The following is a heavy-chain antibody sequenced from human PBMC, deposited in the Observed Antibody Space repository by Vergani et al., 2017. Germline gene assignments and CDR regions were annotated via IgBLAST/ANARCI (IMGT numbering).Heavy chain of an antibody. D-gene: IGHD2-2*01. J-gene: IGHJ4*02. CDR3: ARGPNWVVPAERSFDY. V-gene: IGHV4-34*01. CDR1: GGSFSGYY. CDR2: INHSGST. Sequence: QVQLQESGPGLLKPSETLSLTCAVYGGSFSGYYWSWIRQPPGKGLEWIGEINHSGSTNYNPSLKSRVTISVDTPKNQFSLKLSSVTAADTAVYYCARGPNWVVPAERSFDYWGQGTLVTVSS.